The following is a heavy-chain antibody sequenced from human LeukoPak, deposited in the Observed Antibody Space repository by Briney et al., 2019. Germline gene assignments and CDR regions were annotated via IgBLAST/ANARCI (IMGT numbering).Heavy chain of an antibody. CDR1: GFTFSSYS. CDR2: ISSSSSYI. D-gene: IGHD5-24*01. Sequence: GGSLRLSCAASGFTFSSYSMNWVRQAPGKGLEWVSSISSSSSYIYYADSVKGRFTISGDNAKNSLYLQMNSLRAEDTAVYYCARDAATIQDYWGQGTLVTVSS. J-gene: IGHJ4*02. V-gene: IGHV3-21*01. CDR3: ARDAATIQDY.